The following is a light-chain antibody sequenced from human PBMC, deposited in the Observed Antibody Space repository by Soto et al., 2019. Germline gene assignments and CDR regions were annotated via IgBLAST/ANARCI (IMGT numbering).Light chain of an antibody. Sequence: DIQMTQSPSSLSASVGERVTITCRVSQSIVTYLNWYLQKPGKAPKLLIYAASNLQSGDPSRFSGSGSGTDFTLTISSLQPEDFATYFCQQYYSYPPITFGQGTRLEIK. CDR1: QSIVTY. V-gene: IGKV1-39*01. J-gene: IGKJ5*01. CDR3: QQYYSYPPIT. CDR2: AAS.